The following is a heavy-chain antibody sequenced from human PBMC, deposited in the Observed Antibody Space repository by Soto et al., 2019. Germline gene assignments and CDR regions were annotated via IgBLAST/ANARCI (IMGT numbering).Heavy chain of an antibody. CDR3: ARSPPEGYDILTGYYNDYYYGMDV. CDR1: GGTFSSYA. D-gene: IGHD3-9*01. Sequence: SVKVACKASGGTFSSYAISWVRQAPGQGLEWMGGIIPIFGTANYAQKFQGRVTITADESTSTAYMELSSLRSEDTAVYYCARSPPEGYDILTGYYNDYYYGMDVWGQGTTVTVSS. J-gene: IGHJ6*02. CDR2: IIPIFGTA. V-gene: IGHV1-69*13.